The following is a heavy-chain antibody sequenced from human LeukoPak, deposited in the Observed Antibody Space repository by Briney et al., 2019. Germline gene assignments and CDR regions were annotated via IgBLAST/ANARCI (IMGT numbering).Heavy chain of an antibody. CDR2: ISRDGNII. D-gene: IGHD3-16*01. CDR3: ARYVLLMDY. J-gene: IGHJ4*02. Sequence: GGSLRLSCAASGFSFSDHHMSWVSQVPGKGLEWLAYISRDGNIIVYADSVKGRFTISRDNAKQSVYLEMKSLRPEDTAVYYCARYVLLMDYWGQGTLVTVSS. V-gene: IGHV3-11*01. CDR1: GFSFSDHH.